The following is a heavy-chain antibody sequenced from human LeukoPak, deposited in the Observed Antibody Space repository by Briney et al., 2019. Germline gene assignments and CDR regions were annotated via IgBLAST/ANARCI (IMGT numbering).Heavy chain of an antibody. D-gene: IGHD1-7*01. V-gene: IGHV3-23*01. CDR2: ISGSGDST. J-gene: IGHJ4*02. CDR1: GFTFSTYA. CDR3: AKGEAWGNYIFGS. Sequence: GGSLRLSCAASGFTFSTYAMYWVRQAPGEGLEWVSGISGSGDSTYYADSVKGRFTISRDNSKNTLYLQMNSLRADDTAAYYCAKGEAWGNYIFGSWDQGTLVTVSS.